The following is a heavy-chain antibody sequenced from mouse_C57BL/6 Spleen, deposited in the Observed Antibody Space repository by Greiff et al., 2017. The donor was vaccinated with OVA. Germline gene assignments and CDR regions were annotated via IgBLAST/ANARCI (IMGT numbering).Heavy chain of an antibody. CDR3: ARSGLANWAFAY. CDR2: IYPGDGDT. V-gene: IGHV1-82*01. Sequence: QVQLKQSGPELVKPGASVKISCKASGYAFSSSWMNWVKQRPGKGLEWIGRIYPGDGDTNYNGKFKGKATLTADKSSSTAYMQLSSLTSEDSAVYFCARSGLANWAFAYWGQGTLVTVSA. J-gene: IGHJ3*01. CDR1: GYAFSSSW. D-gene: IGHD4-1*01.